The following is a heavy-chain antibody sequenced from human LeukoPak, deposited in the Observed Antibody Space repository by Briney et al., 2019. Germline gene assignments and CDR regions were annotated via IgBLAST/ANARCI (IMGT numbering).Heavy chain of an antibody. CDR2: MNPNSANA. D-gene: IGHD6-19*01. J-gene: IGHJ4*02. V-gene: IGHV1-8*01. CDR3: ARGAWSSSGYTALYYFDY. Sequence: ASVKVSCKASGYSFTSYDINWVRQATGQGLEWMGWMNPNSANAGYSQKFQDRVTMTRSTSISTAYMELSSLRSEDTAVYYCARGAWSSSGYTALYYFDYWGQGTLVTVSS. CDR1: GYSFTSYD.